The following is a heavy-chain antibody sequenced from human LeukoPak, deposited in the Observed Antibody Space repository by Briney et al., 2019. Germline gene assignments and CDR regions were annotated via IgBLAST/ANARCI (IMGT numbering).Heavy chain of an antibody. CDR2: IIPISGTA. V-gene: IGHV1-69*06. J-gene: IGHJ4*02. D-gene: IGHD6-6*01. CDR3: ARGGKDYSSSYLFDY. Sequence: GASVKVSCKASGGTFSSYAISWVRQAPGQGLEWMGGIIPISGTANYAQKFQGRVTITADKSTSTAYMELSSLGSEDTAVYYCARGGKDYSSSYLFDYWGQGTLVTVSS. CDR1: GGTFSSYA.